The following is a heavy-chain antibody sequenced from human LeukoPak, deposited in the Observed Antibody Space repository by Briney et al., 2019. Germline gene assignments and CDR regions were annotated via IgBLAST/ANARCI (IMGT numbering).Heavy chain of an antibody. CDR2: IYYSGST. Sequence: SETLSLTCTVSGGSISSSSYYWGWIRQPPGKGLEWIGSIYYSGSTYYNPSLKSRVTISVDTSKNQFSLKLSSVTAADTAVYYCARDKRSVAAAGVDYWGQGTLVTVSS. CDR1: GGSISSSSYY. J-gene: IGHJ4*02. V-gene: IGHV4-39*07. CDR3: ARDKRSVAAAGVDY. D-gene: IGHD6-13*01.